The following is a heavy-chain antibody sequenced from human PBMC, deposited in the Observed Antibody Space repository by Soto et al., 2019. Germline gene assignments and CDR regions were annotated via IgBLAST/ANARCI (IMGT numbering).Heavy chain of an antibody. J-gene: IGHJ5*02. CDR2: INHSGST. Sequence: QVQLQQWGAGLLKPSETLSLTCAVYGGSFSGYYWSWIRQPPGKGLEWIGEINHSGSTNYNPSLKSRVTISVDTSKNQFSLKLSSVTAADTAVYYCAKEIVDSSFYNWFDPWGQGTLVTVSS. CDR3: AKEIVDSSFYNWFDP. CDR1: GGSFSGYY. V-gene: IGHV4-34*01. D-gene: IGHD1-26*01.